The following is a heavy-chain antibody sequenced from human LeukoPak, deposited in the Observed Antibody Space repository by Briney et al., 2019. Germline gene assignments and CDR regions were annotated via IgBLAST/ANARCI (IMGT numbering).Heavy chain of an antibody. J-gene: IGHJ4*02. D-gene: IGHD4-23*01. CDR1: GYTFTGYY. CDR2: INPNSGGT. V-gene: IGHV1-2*04. CDR3: ARDWGSTAMTTVVRGDFDY. Sequence: ASVKVSCKASGYTFTGYYMHWVRQAPGQGPEWMGWINPNSGGTNYAQKFQGWVTMTRDTSISTAYMELSRLRSDDTAVYYCARDWGSTAMTTVVRGDFDYWGQGTLVTVSS.